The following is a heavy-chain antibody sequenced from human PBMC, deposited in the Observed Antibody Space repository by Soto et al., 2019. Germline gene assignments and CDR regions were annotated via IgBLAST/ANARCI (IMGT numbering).Heavy chain of an antibody. Sequence: GASVKXSCKASGYTFTSYDINWVRQATGQGLEWMGWMNPNSGNTGYAQKFQGRVTMTRNTSISTAYMKLSSLRSEDTAVYYCARGSEYDFWSGYVSYYGMDVWGQGTTVTVSS. J-gene: IGHJ6*02. CDR3: ARGSEYDFWSGYVSYYGMDV. D-gene: IGHD3-3*01. CDR1: GYTFTSYD. CDR2: MNPNSGNT. V-gene: IGHV1-8*01.